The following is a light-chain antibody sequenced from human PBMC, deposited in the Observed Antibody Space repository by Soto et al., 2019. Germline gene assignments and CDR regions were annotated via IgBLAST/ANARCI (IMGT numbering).Light chain of an antibody. CDR2: GSS. CDR1: QSVSSSY. V-gene: IGKV3-20*01. Sequence: EIVLTQSPGTLSLSPGERATLSCRASQSVSSSYLAWYQQKPGQAPRLHIYGSSSRATGIPDRFSGSGSGTDFTLNISRLEHEDFAMYYCPPYGRSPPTFGQETKVEIK. CDR3: PPYGRSPPT. J-gene: IGKJ1*01.